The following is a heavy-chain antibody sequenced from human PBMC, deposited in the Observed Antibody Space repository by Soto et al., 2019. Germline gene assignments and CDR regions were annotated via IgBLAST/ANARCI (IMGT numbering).Heavy chain of an antibody. Sequence: QVQLVQSGAEVRKPGSSVKVSCKASGGSFNGYAISWVRQAPGQGLEWMGGIIPMFGTTSHAQRFKGRVTITADESTSIVYMEGSSLGSDDTAVYYCARDANGETTPFAYWGQGTLVTVSS. D-gene: IGHD3-10*01. CDR3: ARDANGETTPFAY. V-gene: IGHV1-69*01. CDR2: IIPMFGTT. CDR1: GGSFNGYA. J-gene: IGHJ4*02.